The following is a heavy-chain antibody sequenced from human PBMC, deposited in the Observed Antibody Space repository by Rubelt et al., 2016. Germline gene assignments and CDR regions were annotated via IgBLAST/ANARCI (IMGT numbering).Heavy chain of an antibody. CDR3: AKAGRLDY. Sequence: GEINHSGSTNYNPSLKSRVTISVDTSKNQFSLKLSSVTAEDTAVYYCAKAGRLDYWGQGSLVTVSS. D-gene: IGHD6-6*01. CDR2: INHSGST. V-gene: IGHV4-34*01. J-gene: IGHJ4*02.